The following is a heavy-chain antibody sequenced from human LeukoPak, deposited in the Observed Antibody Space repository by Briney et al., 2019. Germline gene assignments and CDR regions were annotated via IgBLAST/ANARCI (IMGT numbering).Heavy chain of an antibody. J-gene: IGHJ4*02. D-gene: IGHD1-26*01. CDR1: GFTFSTYG. Sequence: PGRSLRLSCTASGFTFSTYGMHWVRQAQGKGLEWVALTWYDGSNKNYADSVKGRFTISRDNSKNTLYLQMNSLRGEDTTAYYCARGGLTIAEATTSWYLDYWGQGILVTVSS. V-gene: IGHV3-33*01. CDR3: ARGGLTIAEATTSWYLDY. CDR2: TWYDGSNK.